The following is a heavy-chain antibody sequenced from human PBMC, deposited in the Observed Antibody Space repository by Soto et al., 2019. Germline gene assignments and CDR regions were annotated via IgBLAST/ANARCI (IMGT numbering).Heavy chain of an antibody. CDR1: GFTFSSYG. V-gene: IGHV3-33*01. Sequence: QVQLVESGGGVVQPGRSLRLSCAASGFTFSSYGTHGVRQAAGKGLEWVAVIWYDGSKKYYTESVKGRFTISRDNSKNPVYLQMNSPSAEDTAVYYCARMAGWRQEYWGQGTLVTVSS. CDR3: ARMAGWRQEY. D-gene: IGHD6-19*01. J-gene: IGHJ4*02. CDR2: IWYDGSKK.